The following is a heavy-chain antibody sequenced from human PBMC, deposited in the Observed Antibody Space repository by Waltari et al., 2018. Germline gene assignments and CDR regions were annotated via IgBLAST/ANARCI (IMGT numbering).Heavy chain of an antibody. D-gene: IGHD6-19*01. CDR2: INGRGDST. Sequence: EVQLLESGGGLVQPGGSLRLSCAASGFTFSDYAMSWVRQAPGKGLEWVSAINGRGDSTYYTDSVKGRFTISRDNFKNTLYLQLNSLRAEDTAVYYCVISELVAGDFDYWGQGTLVTVSS. CDR1: GFTFSDYA. J-gene: IGHJ4*02. CDR3: VISELVAGDFDY. V-gene: IGHV3-23*01.